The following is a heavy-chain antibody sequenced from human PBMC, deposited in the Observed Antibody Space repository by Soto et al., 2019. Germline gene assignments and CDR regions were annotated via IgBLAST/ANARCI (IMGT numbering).Heavy chain of an antibody. D-gene: IGHD2-2*01. CDR1: GGSISSGGYY. V-gene: IGHV4-31*03. CDR2: IYYSGST. J-gene: IGHJ5*02. Sequence: SETLSLTCTVSGGSISSGGYYWSWIRQHPGKGLEWIGHIYYSGSTYYNPSLKSRVTISVDTSKNQFSLKLSSVTAADTAVYYCARDCGIVVVPAAPGGWFDPWRQGTLVTVSS. CDR3: ARDCGIVVVPAAPGGWFDP.